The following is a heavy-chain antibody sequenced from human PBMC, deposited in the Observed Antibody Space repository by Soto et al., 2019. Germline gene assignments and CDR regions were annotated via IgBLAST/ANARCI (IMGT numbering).Heavy chain of an antibody. CDR2: INPNSGGT. V-gene: IGHV1-2*02. Sequence: EASVKVSCKASGYTFTGYYMHWVRQAPGQGLEWMGWINPNSGGTNYAQKFQGRVTMTRDTSISTAYMELSRLRSDDTAVYYCARDGRLITFGGVIAPYYYYGMDVWGQGTTVTVSS. CDR1: GYTFTGYY. J-gene: IGHJ6*02. CDR3: ARDGRLITFGGVIAPYYYYGMDV. D-gene: IGHD3-16*02.